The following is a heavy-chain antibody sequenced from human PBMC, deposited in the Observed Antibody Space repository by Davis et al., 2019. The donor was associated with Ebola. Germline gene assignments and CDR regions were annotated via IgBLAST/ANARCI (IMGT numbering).Heavy chain of an antibody. Sequence: GGSLRLSCAASGFTFTSYSFIWVRQAPGKGLEWVSYISESSKTIRHADSVKGRFTISRDNAESSLLLQMNSLRREDTAIYFCAGLFHPHSNTWFPFEYWGQGIRVTVSS. J-gene: IGHJ4*02. V-gene: IGHV3-48*01. D-gene: IGHD6-13*01. CDR1: GFTFTSYS. CDR3: AGLFHPHSNTWFPFEY. CDR2: ISESSKTI.